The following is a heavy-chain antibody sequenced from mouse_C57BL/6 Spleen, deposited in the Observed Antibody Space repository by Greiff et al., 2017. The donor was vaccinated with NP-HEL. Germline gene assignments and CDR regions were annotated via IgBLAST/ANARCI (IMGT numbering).Heavy chain of an antibody. V-gene: IGHV1-69*01. CDR2: IDPSDSYT. D-gene: IGHD3-2*02. J-gene: IGHJ4*01. Sequence: QVQLQQSGAELVMPGASVKLSCKASGYTFTSYWMHWVKQRPGQGLEWIGEIDPSDSYTNYNQKFKGKSTLTVDKSSSTAYMQLSSLTSEDSAVYYCATGSGYDYAMDYWGQGTSVTVSS. CDR3: ATGSGYDYAMDY. CDR1: GYTFTSYW.